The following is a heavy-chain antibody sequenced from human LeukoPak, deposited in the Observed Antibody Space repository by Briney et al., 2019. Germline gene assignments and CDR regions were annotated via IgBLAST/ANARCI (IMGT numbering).Heavy chain of an antibody. CDR3: VKVAKYYYGSGSYRNRAGFDY. J-gene: IGHJ4*02. Sequence: GGSLRLSCAASGFTFTTYWMSWVRQLPGKGLEWVANINQDGTEKYYVDSVKGRFTISRDNAKNSLDLQMNSLRVEDTGIYYCVKVAKYYYGSGSYRNRAGFDYWGQGTLVTVSS. CDR2: INQDGTEK. V-gene: IGHV3-7*01. CDR1: GFTFTTYW. D-gene: IGHD3-10*01.